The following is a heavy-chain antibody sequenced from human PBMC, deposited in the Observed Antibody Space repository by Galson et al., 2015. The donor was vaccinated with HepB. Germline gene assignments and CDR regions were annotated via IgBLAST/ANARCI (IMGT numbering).Heavy chain of an antibody. V-gene: IGHV3-74*01. D-gene: IGHD3-10*01. J-gene: IGHJ4*02. Sequence: SLRLSCAASGFTFSNSWMHWVRQTPGKGLVWVSRTNTDGSSATYADSVKGRFTISRDNTKNTLYLQMNSLRAEDTAVYYCISSYWGAPNYWGQGTLVTVSS. CDR3: ISSYWGAPNY. CDR1: GFTFSNSW. CDR2: TNTDGSSA.